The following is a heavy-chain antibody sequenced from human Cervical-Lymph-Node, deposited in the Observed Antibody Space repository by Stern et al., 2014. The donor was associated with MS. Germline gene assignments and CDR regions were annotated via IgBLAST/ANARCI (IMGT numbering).Heavy chain of an antibody. CDR1: GFSLSTTGVG. V-gene: IGHV2-5*02. Sequence: QVTLRESVPTLVNPTQTLTLTCAFSGFSLSTTGVGVGWIRQPPGEALESLALIYWDDDKRYSPSLKSRLTITKDTSKSQVDLILTNVDPVDTATYYCAHSPPSDDDAFDIWGQGTMVTISS. J-gene: IGHJ3*02. CDR2: IYWDDDK. CDR3: AHSPPSDDDAFDI. D-gene: IGHD2-21*02.